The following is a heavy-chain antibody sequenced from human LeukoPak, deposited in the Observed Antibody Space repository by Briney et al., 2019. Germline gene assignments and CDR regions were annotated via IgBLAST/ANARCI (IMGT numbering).Heavy chain of an antibody. V-gene: IGHV3-33*01. CDR3: ARSGGRQLLWFGESDY. D-gene: IGHD3-10*01. Sequence: GGSLRLSCAASGFTFSSYGMHWVRQAPGKGLEWVAVIWYDGSNKYYADSVKGRFTISRDNSKNTLYLQRNSLRAEDTAVYYCARSGGRQLLWFGESDYWGQGTLVTVSS. CDR2: IWYDGSNK. CDR1: GFTFSSYG. J-gene: IGHJ4*02.